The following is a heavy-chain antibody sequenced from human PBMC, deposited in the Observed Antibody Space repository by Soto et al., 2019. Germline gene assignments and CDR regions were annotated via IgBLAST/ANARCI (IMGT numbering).Heavy chain of an antibody. CDR3: ARDHGPYYYYGMDV. Sequence: ASVKVSCKASGYTFTSYYMHWVRQAPGQGLEWMGWINPNSGGTNYAQKFQGWVTMTRDTSISTAYMELSRLRSDDTAVYYCARDHGPYYYYGMDVWGQGTTVTVSS. CDR1: GYTFTSYY. V-gene: IGHV1-2*04. J-gene: IGHJ6*02. CDR2: INPNSGGT.